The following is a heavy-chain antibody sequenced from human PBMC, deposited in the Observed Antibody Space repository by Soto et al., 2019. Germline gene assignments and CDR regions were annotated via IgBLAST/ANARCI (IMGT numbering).Heavy chain of an antibody. V-gene: IGHV4-61*01. CDR2: IYFSGDA. CDR3: ARRYSSAFDI. Sequence: SETLSLTCTVSGSSVRSDRYYWSWIRQRPGKGLEWIGYIYFSGDANYNPSLKSRVTISVDTSKNQFSLKLSSVTAADTAVYYCARRYSSAFDIWGQGTMVTVSS. D-gene: IGHD6-13*01. CDR1: GSSVRSDRYY. J-gene: IGHJ3*02.